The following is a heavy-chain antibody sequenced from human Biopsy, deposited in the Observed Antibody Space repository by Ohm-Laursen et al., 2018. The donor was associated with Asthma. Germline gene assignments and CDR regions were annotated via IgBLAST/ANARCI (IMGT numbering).Heavy chain of an antibody. V-gene: IGHV1-69*01. Sequence: GSSVKVSCKSLGGTFNTYVIGWVRQAPGQGLEWMGGITPVFGTTTYPQKFQDRVTITADDSTSTVYMELSSLRSEDTAVYYCARKAGSCISRTCYSLDFWGQGTLVTVSS. D-gene: IGHD2-2*01. J-gene: IGHJ4*02. CDR3: ARKAGSCISRTCYSLDF. CDR1: GGTFNTYV. CDR2: ITPVFGTT.